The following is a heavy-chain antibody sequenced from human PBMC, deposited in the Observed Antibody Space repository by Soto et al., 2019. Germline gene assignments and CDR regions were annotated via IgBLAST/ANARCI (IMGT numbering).Heavy chain of an antibody. CDR1: GFTFSSYW. CDR3: ARTRDLITIFGVVYSFDY. D-gene: IGHD3-3*01. CDR2: IKQDGSEK. Sequence: PGGSLRLSCAASGFTFSSYWMSWVRQAPGKGLEWVANIKQDGSEKYYVDSVKGRFTISRDNAKNSLYLQMNSLRAEDTAVYYCARTRDLITIFGVVYSFDYWGQGTLVTVSS. V-gene: IGHV3-7*01. J-gene: IGHJ4*02.